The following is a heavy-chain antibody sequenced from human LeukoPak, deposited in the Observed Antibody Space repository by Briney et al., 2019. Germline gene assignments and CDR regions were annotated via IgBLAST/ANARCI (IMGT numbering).Heavy chain of an antibody. CDR2: IYHSGST. V-gene: IGHV4-38-2*01. CDR3: ARRVLRGLGY. CDR1: GYSISSGYY. J-gene: IGHJ4*02. Sequence: SETLSLTCAVSGYSISSGYYWGWIRQPPGKGLEWIGSIYHSGSTYYNPSLKSRVTISVDTSKNQFSLKLSSVTAADTAVYYCARRVLRGLGYWGQGTLVTVSS. D-gene: IGHD3-16*01.